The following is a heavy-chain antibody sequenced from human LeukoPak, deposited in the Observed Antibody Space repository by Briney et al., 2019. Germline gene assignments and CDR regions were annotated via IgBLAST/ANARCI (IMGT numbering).Heavy chain of an antibody. V-gene: IGHV1-69*13. D-gene: IGHD2-2*01. J-gene: IGHJ4*02. CDR2: IIPILGTA. Sequence: GASVKVSCKASLGTFSSYAISWVRHAPGQGLEWMGGIIPILGTANYAQKFQGRVTITADESTSTAYMELSSLRSEDTAVYYCARDGTVVVPAAMFYWGQGTLVTVSS. CDR1: LGTFSSYA. CDR3: ARDGTVVVPAAMFY.